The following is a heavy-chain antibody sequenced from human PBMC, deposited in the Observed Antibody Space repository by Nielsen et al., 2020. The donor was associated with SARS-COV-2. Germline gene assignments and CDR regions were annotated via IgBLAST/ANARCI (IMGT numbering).Heavy chain of an antibody. Sequence: SETLSLTCTVSGGSISSYYWSWIRQPPGKGLEWIGYIYYSGSTNYNPSLKSRVTISVDTSKNQFSLQLNSVTPEDTAVYYCARVLSRGFGELKVPADYYYYGMDVWGQGTTVTVSS. CDR3: ARVLSRGFGELKVPADYYYYGMDV. D-gene: IGHD3-10*01. CDR2: IYYSGST. J-gene: IGHJ6*02. CDR1: GGSISSYY. V-gene: IGHV4-59*12.